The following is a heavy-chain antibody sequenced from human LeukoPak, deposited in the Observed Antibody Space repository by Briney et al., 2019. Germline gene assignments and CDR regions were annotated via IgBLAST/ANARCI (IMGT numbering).Heavy chain of an antibody. CDR3: AELGITMIGGV. Sequence: GGSLRLSCAASGFTFGSYEMNWVRQAPGKGLEWVSYISSSGSTIYYADSVKGRFTISRDNAKNSLYLQMNSLRTEDTAVYYCAELGITMIGGVWGKGTTVTISS. D-gene: IGHD3-10*02. J-gene: IGHJ6*04. CDR2: ISSSGSTI. V-gene: IGHV3-48*03. CDR1: GFTFGSYE.